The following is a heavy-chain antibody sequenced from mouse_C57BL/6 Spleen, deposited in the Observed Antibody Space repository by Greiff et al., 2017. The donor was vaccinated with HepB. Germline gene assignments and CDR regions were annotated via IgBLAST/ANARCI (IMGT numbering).Heavy chain of an antibody. D-gene: IGHD1-1*01. Sequence: DVHLVESGGGLVKPGGSLKLSCAASGFTFSSYTMSWVRQTPEKRLEWVATISGGGGNTYYPDSVKGRFTISRDIAKNTLYLQMSSLRSEDTALYYCARHYGSIYYYAMDYWGQGTSVTVSS. CDR1: GFTFSSYT. V-gene: IGHV5-9*01. CDR2: ISGGGGNT. CDR3: ARHYGSIYYYAMDY. J-gene: IGHJ4*01.